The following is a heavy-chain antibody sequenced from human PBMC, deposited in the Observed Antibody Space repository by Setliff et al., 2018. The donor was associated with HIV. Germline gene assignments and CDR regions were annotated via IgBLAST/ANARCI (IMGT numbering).Heavy chain of an antibody. CDR2: ISGSGGST. V-gene: IGHV3-23*01. D-gene: IGHD3-22*01. J-gene: IGHJ4*02. CDR3: ARDFSTYYSIDS. Sequence: PSETLSLTCTVSGDSISNYYWSWVRQPPGKGLEWVSAISGSGGSTYYADSVKGRFTISRDNSKNTLYLQMNSLRTDDTAVYFCARDFSTYYSIDSWGQGTLVTVSS. CDR1: GDSISNYY.